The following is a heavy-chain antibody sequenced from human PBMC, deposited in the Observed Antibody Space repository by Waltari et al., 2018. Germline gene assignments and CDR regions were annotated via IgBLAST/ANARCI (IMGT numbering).Heavy chain of an antibody. CDR3: ARDAQGSYQY. Sequence: EVQLVESGGGLAQPGGSLRLSCAASGFTFSDHYMDWVRQVPGNGLEWVGRSRDKANNYATEYAPSMKDRFTISRDSSKNSLYLQISSLKIEDTAVYYCARDAQGSYQYWGQGTQVIVSS. CDR1: GFTFSDHY. J-gene: IGHJ4*02. D-gene: IGHD3-16*02. V-gene: IGHV3-72*01. CDR2: SRDKANNYAT.